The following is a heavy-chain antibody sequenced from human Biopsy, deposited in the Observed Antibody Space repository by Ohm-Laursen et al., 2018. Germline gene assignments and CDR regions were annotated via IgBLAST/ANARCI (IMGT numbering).Heavy chain of an antibody. D-gene: IGHD2/OR15-2a*01. CDR1: GFTFSDYY. Sequence: SLRLSCSASGFTFSDYYMSWIRQAPGKGLKWVSYISSRTNTIYYADSVKGRFTISRDNAKNSPYLQMNRLRAEDTAVYYCARGSFAPDFWGQGTLVTVSS. CDR2: ISSRTNTI. V-gene: IGHV3-11*01. CDR3: ARGSFAPDF. J-gene: IGHJ4*02.